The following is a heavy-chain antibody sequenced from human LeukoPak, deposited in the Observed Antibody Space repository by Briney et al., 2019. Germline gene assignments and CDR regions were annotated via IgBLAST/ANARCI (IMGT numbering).Heavy chain of an antibody. CDR1: GGSISSYY. J-gene: IGHJ4*02. CDR3: ARGGGLDDFDY. V-gene: IGHV4-34*01. CDR2: INHSGST. Sequence: SETLSLTCTVSGGSISSYYWSWIRQPPGKGLEWIGEINHSGSTNYNPSLKSRVTISVDTSKNQFSLKLSSVTAADTAVYYCARGGGLDDFDYWGQGTLVTVSS. D-gene: IGHD1-1*01.